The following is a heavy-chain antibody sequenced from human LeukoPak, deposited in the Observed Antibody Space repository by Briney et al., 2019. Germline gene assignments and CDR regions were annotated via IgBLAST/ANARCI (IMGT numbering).Heavy chain of an antibody. Sequence: ASVKVSCKASGYTFSSYGISWVRQAPGQGLEWMGWISGYNGNTHYAHNLQGRVTMTTDTSTSTAYMELRSLRSDDTAVYYCAGGPEIGSSNWNAFDIWGQGTMVTVSS. CDR2: ISGYNGNT. V-gene: IGHV1-18*01. CDR3: AGGPEIGSSNWNAFDI. D-gene: IGHD1-1*01. CDR1: GYTFSSYG. J-gene: IGHJ3*02.